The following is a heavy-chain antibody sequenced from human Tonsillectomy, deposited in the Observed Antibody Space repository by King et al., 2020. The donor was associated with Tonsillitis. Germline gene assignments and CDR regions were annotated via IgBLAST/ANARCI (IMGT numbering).Heavy chain of an antibody. CDR2: ISYDGSNK. CDR3: AKPSAGEQEHVLPYWYFDL. J-gene: IGHJ2*01. V-gene: IGHV3-30*18. D-gene: IGHD2-8*02. CDR1: GFTFSSYG. Sequence: VQLVESGGRVVQPGRSLRLSCAASGFTFSSYGMHWVRQAPGKGLEWVAVISYDGSNKYYADSVKGRFTVSRDNSKNTLYLQMNSLRAEDTAVYYCAKPSAGEQEHVLPYWYFDLWGRGTLVTVSS.